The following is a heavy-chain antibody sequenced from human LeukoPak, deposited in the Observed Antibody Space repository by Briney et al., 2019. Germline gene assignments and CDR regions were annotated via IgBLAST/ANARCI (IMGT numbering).Heavy chain of an antibody. V-gene: IGHV3-30*02. CDR3: AKDPYYYDSSGYLFDY. CDR2: IRYDGSNK. J-gene: IGHJ4*02. CDR1: GFTFSSYG. D-gene: IGHD3-22*01. Sequence: PGGSLRLSCAASGFTFSSYGMHWVRQAPGKGLEWVAFIRYDGSNKYYADSVKGRFTISRDNSKNTLYLQMNSLRAEDTAVYYCAKDPYYYDSSGYLFDYWGQGTLVTVSS.